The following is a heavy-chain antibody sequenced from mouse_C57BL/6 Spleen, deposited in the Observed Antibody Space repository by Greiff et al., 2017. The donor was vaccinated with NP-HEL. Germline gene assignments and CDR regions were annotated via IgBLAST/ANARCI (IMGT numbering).Heavy chain of an antibody. V-gene: IGHV1-39*01. CDR3: ARGELYDYDGTY. J-gene: IGHJ3*01. CDR2: INPNYGTT. CDR1: GYSFTDYN. D-gene: IGHD2-4*01. Sequence: EVKLMESGPELVKPGASVKISCKASGYSFTDYNMNWVKQSNGKSLEWIGVINPNYGTTSYNQKFKGKATLTVDQSSSTAYMQLNSLTSEDSAVYYWARGELYDYDGTYWGQGTLVTVSA.